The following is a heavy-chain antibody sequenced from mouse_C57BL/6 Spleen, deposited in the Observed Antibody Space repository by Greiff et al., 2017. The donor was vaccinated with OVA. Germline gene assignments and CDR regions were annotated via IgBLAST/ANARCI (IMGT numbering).Heavy chain of an antibody. CDR3: ARGGIYDGYYFWFAY. CDR1: GYAFSSYW. V-gene: IGHV1-80*01. D-gene: IGHD2-3*01. Sequence: VQLQQSGAELVKPGASVKISCKASGYAFSSYWMNWVKQRPGKGLEWIGQIYPGDGDTNYNGKFKGKATLTADNSSSTAYMQLSSLTSEDSAVYCCARGGIYDGYYFWFAYWGQGTLVTVSA. J-gene: IGHJ3*01. CDR2: IYPGDGDT.